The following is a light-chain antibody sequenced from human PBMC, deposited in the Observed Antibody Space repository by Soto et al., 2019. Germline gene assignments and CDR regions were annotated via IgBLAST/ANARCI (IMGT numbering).Light chain of an antibody. CDR3: QQVESYSPIT. V-gene: IGKV3-11*01. CDR2: DAS. J-gene: IGKJ5*01. Sequence: EIVLTQSPATLSLSPGERATLSCRASQSVSSYLAWYQQKPGQAPRLLIYDASTRATGIPARFSGSGSGTDFTLTITSLEPEDFATYYCQQVESYSPITFGQGTRLEI. CDR1: QSVSSY.